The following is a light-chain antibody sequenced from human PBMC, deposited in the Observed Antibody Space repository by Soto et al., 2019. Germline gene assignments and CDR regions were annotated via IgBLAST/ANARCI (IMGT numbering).Light chain of an antibody. CDR1: QDISNY. J-gene: IGKJ3*01. V-gene: IGKV1-33*01. Sequence: DIQMTQSPSSLSASVGDRVTITCQASQDISNYLNWYQQKPGKAPKLLIYDASNLETGVPSRFSGSGSGTDFTFTISSLQPEDIATHYCQQYDNLFTFGPGTKVDIK. CDR3: QQYDNLFT. CDR2: DAS.